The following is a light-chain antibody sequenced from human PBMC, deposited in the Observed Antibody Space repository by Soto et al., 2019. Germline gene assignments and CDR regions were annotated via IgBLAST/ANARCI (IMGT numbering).Light chain of an antibody. CDR2: SND. CDR1: SSNIGSNT. V-gene: IGLV1-44*01. J-gene: IGLJ2*01. Sequence: QSVLTQPPSASGTPGQRVTISCSGGSSNIGSNTVEWYQQLPGTAPKLLMHSNDKRPSGVPDRFSGSKSGTSASLAISGLQSEDEADYYCAAWDGSLNDFLFGGGTKLTVL. CDR3: AAWDGSLNDFL.